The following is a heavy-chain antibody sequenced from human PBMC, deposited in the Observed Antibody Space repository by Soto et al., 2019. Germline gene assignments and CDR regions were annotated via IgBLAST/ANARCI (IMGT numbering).Heavy chain of an antibody. Sequence: GGSLRLSCSASGFTFSSYAMHWVRQAPGKGLEYVSAISSNGGSTYYADSVKGRFTISRDNSKNTLYLQMSSLRAEDTAVYYCVKEGYSYGPEFDYWGQGTLVTVSS. CDR1: GFTFSSYA. CDR3: VKEGYSYGPEFDY. J-gene: IGHJ4*02. V-gene: IGHV3-64D*08. D-gene: IGHD5-18*01. CDR2: ISSNGGST.